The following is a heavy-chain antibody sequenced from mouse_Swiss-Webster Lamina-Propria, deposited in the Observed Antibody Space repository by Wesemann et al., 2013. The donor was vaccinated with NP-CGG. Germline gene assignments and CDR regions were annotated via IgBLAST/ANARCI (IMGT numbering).Heavy chain of an antibody. J-gene: IGHJ3*01. Sequence: QVQLQQPGAELVKPGASVKLSCKASGYTFTSYWMHWVKQRPGQGLEWIGEINPSNGRTNYNEKFKSKATLTVDKSSSTAYMQLSSLTSEDSAVYYCARWDSWFAYWGQGTPVTVSA. V-gene: IGHV1S81*02. CDR2: INPSNGRT. CDR3: ARWDSWFAY. CDR1: GYTFTSYW. D-gene: IGHD4-1*01.